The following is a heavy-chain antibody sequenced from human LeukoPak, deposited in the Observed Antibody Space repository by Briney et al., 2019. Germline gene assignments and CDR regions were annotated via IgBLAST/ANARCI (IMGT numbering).Heavy chain of an antibody. CDR3: ARGGYSYDDAFDI. V-gene: IGHV4-61*02. CDR1: GGSISSSNYY. CDR2: TYTSEST. D-gene: IGHD5-18*01. J-gene: IGHJ3*02. Sequence: PSQTLSLTCSVSGGSISSSNYYWSWIRQPAGKGLEWIGRTYTSESTNYNPSLKSRVTISVDTSKNQFSLKLSSVTAADTAVYYCARGGYSYDDAFDIWGQGTMVTVSS.